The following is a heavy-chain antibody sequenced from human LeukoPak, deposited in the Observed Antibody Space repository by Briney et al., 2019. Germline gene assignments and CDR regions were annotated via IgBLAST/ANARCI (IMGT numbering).Heavy chain of an antibody. D-gene: IGHD6-13*01. V-gene: IGHV3-48*03. Sequence: AGGSLRLSCAASGFTFSSYEMNWVRQAPGKGLEWVSYISSSGSTIYYADSVKGRFTISRDNAKNSLYLQMNSLRAEDTAVYYCARKFSSSWYSLFDYWGQGTLVTVSS. CDR1: GFTFSSYE. CDR2: ISSSGSTI. J-gene: IGHJ4*02. CDR3: ARKFSSSWYSLFDY.